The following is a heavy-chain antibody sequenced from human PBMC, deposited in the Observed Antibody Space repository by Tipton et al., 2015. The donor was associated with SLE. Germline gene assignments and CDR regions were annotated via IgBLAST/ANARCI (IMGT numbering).Heavy chain of an antibody. V-gene: IGHV1-3*01. CDR2: INAGNGNT. J-gene: IGHJ4*02. CDR3: ANEVPGYDSSGYLNY. Sequence: QVQLVQSGAEVKKPGASVKVSCKASGYTFTSYAMHWVRQAPGQRLEWMGWINAGNGNTKYSQKFQGRITITRDTSASTAYMELSSLRSEDTAVYYCANEVPGYDSSGYLNYWGQGTLVTVSS. D-gene: IGHD3-22*01. CDR1: GYTFTSYA.